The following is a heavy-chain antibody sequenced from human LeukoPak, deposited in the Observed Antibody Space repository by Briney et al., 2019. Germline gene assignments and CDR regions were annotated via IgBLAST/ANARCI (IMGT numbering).Heavy chain of an antibody. CDR1: GFTFSSYA. CDR2: ISGSGGST. J-gene: IGHJ3*02. Sequence: PGGSLRLSCAASGFTFSSYAMSWARQAPGGGREGVSAISGSGGSTYYADSVKGRFTISRDNSKNTLYLQMNSLRAEDTAVYYCAKVGGSYYAEAFDIWGQGTMVTVSS. D-gene: IGHD1-26*01. CDR3: AKVGGSYYAEAFDI. V-gene: IGHV3-23*01.